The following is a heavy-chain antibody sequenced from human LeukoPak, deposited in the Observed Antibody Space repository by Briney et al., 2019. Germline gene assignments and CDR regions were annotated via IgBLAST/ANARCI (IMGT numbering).Heavy chain of an antibody. Sequence: ASVKVSCKASGGTFSSYAISWVRQAPGQGLEWMGGIIPIFGTANYAQKFQGRVTMTEDTSTDTAYMELSSLRSEDTAVYYCATAGGGAGLYYYYGMDVWGQGTTVTVSS. CDR3: ATAGGGAGLYYYYGMDV. D-gene: IGHD1-26*01. J-gene: IGHJ6*02. CDR2: IIPIFGTA. V-gene: IGHV1-69*06. CDR1: GGTFSSYA.